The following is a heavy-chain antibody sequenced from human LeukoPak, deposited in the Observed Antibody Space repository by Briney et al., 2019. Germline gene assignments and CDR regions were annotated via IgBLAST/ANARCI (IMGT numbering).Heavy chain of an antibody. CDR1: GFTFSSRG. CDR3: TRDSQGSRTYSVDY. J-gene: IGHJ4*02. D-gene: IGHD3-10*01. CDR2: ISYDGIHK. Sequence: GGSLRLSCAASGFTFSSRGMQWVRQAPGKGLEWVAVISYDGIHKYYADSVKGRFTISRDNAKNSLYLQMNSLRAEDTAVYYCTRDSQGSRTYSVDYWGQGTLVTVSS. V-gene: IGHV3-30*03.